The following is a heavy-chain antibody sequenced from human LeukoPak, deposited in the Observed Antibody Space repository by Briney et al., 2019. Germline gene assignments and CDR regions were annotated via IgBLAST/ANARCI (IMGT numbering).Heavy chain of an antibody. J-gene: IGHJ4*02. CDR3: ARGNILTGYCFDF. Sequence: SETLSLTCAVYGGSTTGYYWSWIRQTPGRGLEWVGEIHYTGATSYNPPLKSRATISTDTSKNQFSLRLGSVTAADTAVYSCARGNILTGYCFDFWGQGARVSVSS. CDR1: GGSTTGYY. V-gene: IGHV4-34*01. CDR2: IHYTGAT. D-gene: IGHD3-9*01.